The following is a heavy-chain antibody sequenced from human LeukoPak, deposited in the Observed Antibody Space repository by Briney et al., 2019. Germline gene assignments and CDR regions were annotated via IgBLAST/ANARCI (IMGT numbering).Heavy chain of an antibody. D-gene: IGHD3-3*01. Sequence: GGSLRLSCAVSGITLSNYGMSWVRQAPGKGLEWVAGLSGSGGSTYADSVKGRFTISRDNSKNTLYLQMNSLRAEDTALYYCATLGVVDYRGQGTLVTVSS. CDR1: GITLSNYG. CDR2: LSGSGGST. CDR3: ATLGVVDY. J-gene: IGHJ4*02. V-gene: IGHV3-23*01.